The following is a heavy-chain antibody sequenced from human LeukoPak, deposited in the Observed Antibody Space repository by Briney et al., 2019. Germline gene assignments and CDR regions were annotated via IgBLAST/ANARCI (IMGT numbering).Heavy chain of an antibody. D-gene: IGHD3-10*01. Sequence: PSETLSLTCTVSGGSISSYYWSWIRQPAGKGLEWIGRIYTSGSTNYNPSLKSRVTMSVDTSKNQFSLKLSSVTAADTAVDYCARDVVLWFGETGWFDPWGQGTLVTVSS. CDR1: GGSISSYY. CDR2: IYTSGST. CDR3: ARDVVLWFGETGWFDP. V-gene: IGHV4-4*07. J-gene: IGHJ5*02.